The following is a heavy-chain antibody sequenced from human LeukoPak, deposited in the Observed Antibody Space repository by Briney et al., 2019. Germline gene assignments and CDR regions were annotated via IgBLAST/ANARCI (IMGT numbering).Heavy chain of an antibody. CDR3: ARDTSEGDYAWWFDP. J-gene: IGHJ5*02. CDR2: SNPTGGST. V-gene: IGHV1-46*01. D-gene: IGHD3-16*01. CDR1: GYTFTSYY. Sequence: ASVKVSCKASGYTFTSYYMHWVRQAPGQGLEWMGLSNPTGGSTGYAQKFQGRVTMTRDMSTSTDYMELSSLRSDDTAVYFCARDTSEGDYAWWFDPWGQGTLVTVAS.